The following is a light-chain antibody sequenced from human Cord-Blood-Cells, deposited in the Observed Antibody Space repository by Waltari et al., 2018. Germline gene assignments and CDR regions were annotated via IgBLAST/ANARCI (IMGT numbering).Light chain of an antibody. CDR1: QGIRND. Sequence: ALQMTQSPSSLSASLGARVTNTCRASQGIRNDLGWYQQKPGKAPKLLIYAASSLQSGVPSRFSGSGSGTDFTLTISSLQPEDFATYYCLQDYNYPYTFGQGTKLEIK. CDR2: AAS. V-gene: IGKV1-6*01. J-gene: IGKJ2*01. CDR3: LQDYNYPYT.